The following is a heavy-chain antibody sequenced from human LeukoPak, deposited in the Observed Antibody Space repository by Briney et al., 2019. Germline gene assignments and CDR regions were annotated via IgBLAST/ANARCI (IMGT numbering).Heavy chain of an antibody. CDR3: ARHAVYGDYAASRTFYFDY. V-gene: IGHV5-51*01. D-gene: IGHD4-17*01. CDR2: IYPGDSET. CDR1: GYTFTGYW. Sequence: GESLKISCKGSGYTFTGYWIGWVRQMPGKGLEWMAFIYPGDSETRYSPSFQGQVTISVDKSINTAYLQWSSLKASDTAIYYCARHAVYGDYAASRTFYFDYWGQGTLVTASS. J-gene: IGHJ4*02.